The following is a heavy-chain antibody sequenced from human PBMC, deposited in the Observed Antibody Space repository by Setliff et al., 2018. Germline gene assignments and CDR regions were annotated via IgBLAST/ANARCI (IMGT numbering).Heavy chain of an antibody. J-gene: IGHJ4*02. CDR1: GFTFSDYY. Sequence: GSLRLSCAASGFTFSDYYMNWIRQAPGKGLEWVSYISSSNSNYTNYADSVKGRFTISRDNAKNSLYLQMTSLRAEDTAVYYCASYSYYDSSSYYSGFSYYWGQGTLVTVSS. CDR3: ASYSYYDSSSYYSGFSYY. V-gene: IGHV3-11*06. D-gene: IGHD3-22*01. CDR2: ISSSNSNYT.